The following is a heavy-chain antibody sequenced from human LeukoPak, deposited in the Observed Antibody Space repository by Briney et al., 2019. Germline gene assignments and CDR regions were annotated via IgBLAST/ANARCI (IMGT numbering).Heavy chain of an antibody. CDR1: GYTFTDYY. CDR2: TNPKTGAT. D-gene: IGHD7-27*01. Sequence: EASVKVSCKASGYTFTDYYIHWVRHAPGQGLELMGWTNPKTGATNPAQKVQGRVTMTRDTSMHTAYSELTGLRSDDTALYYCARAKERRTLLGNWFDSWGQGTLVTVSS. J-gene: IGHJ5*01. CDR3: ARAKERRTLLGNWFDS. V-gene: IGHV1-2*02.